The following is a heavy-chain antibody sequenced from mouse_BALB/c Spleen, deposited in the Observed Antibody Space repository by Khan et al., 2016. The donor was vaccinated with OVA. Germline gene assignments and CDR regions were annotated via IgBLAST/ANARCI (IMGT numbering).Heavy chain of an antibody. CDR3: ARNRNGYFDY. V-gene: IGHV2-2*02. Sequence: QVQLKESGPGLVQSSQSLSITCTVSGFSLTNYGVHWVRQSPGKGLEWLGVIWSGGSTDYNATFISRLSISKDNSKSQVFFKMNSLQVNDTAIYYCARNRNGYFDYWGQGTTLTVSS. J-gene: IGHJ2*01. CDR2: IWSGGST. D-gene: IGHD1-1*02. CDR1: GFSLTNYG.